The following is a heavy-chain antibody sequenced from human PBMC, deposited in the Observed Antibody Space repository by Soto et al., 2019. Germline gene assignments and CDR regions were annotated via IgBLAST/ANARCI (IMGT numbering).Heavy chain of an antibody. Sequence: EVQLVESGGGLVQPGRSLRLSCAASGFTFDDYAMHWVRQAPGKGLEWVSGISWNSGSIGYADSVKGRFTISRDNDXNXXYLQMNSLRAEDTALYYCAKADKNYGSGSYFPSDIWGQGTMVTVSS. D-gene: IGHD3-10*01. CDR3: AKADKNYGSGSYFPSDI. CDR2: ISWNSGSI. V-gene: IGHV3-9*01. CDR1: GFTFDDYA. J-gene: IGHJ3*02.